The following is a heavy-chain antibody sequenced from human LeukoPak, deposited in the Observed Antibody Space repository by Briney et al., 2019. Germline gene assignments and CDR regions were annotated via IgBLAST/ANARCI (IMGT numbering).Heavy chain of an antibody. Sequence: GGSLRLSCAASGFTFSSYAMHWVRQAPGKGLEWVAVISYDGSNKYYADSVKGRFTISRDNSKNTLYLQMNSLRAEDTALYYCAKDSRAVAELPDAFDIWGQGTMVTVSS. V-gene: IGHV3-30-3*01. J-gene: IGHJ3*02. D-gene: IGHD6-19*01. CDR1: GFTFSSYA. CDR2: ISYDGSNK. CDR3: AKDSRAVAELPDAFDI.